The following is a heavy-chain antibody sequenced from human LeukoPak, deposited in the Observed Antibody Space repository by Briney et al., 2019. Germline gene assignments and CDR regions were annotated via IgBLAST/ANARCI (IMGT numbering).Heavy chain of an antibody. D-gene: IGHD3-9*01. Sequence: SETLSLTCAVYGGSFSGYYWSWIRQPSGKGLEWIGYIYYSGSANYSPSLKSRVTISVDTSKNQFSLRLSSVTAADTAVYYCARHGYDILTGSIWGQGTMVTVSS. J-gene: IGHJ3*02. CDR3: ARHGYDILTGSI. CDR2: IYYSGSA. V-gene: IGHV4-59*08. CDR1: GGSFSGYY.